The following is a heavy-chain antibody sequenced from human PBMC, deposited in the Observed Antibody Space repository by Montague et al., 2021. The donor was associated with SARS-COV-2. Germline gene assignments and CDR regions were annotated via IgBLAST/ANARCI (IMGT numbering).Heavy chain of an antibody. V-gene: IGHV3-48*02. D-gene: IGHD1-26*01. CDR2: ISSSSSTI. CDR3: ARVVGPTSYYYYGMDV. J-gene: IGHJ6*02. Sequence: SLRLSFAASGFTFSSYNMNWVRQAPGKGLEWVSYISSSSSTIYYADSVKGRFTISRDNAKDSLYLQMNSLRDEDTAVFYCARVVGPTSYYYYGMDVWGQGTTVTVSS. CDR1: GFTFSSYN.